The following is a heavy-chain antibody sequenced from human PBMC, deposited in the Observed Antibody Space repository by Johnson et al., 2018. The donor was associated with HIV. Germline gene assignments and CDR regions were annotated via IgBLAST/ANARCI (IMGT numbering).Heavy chain of an antibody. CDR1: GFTVSSNY. Sequence: VQLVESGGGLIQPGGSLRLSCAASGFTVSSNYMSWFRQAPGKGLEWVSLIYSDGITYYADSVKGRFTNSRDNSKNTLYLQINSLRPEDTALYYCAKLVGADTSGELDIWGQGTMVTVSS. CDR3: AKLVGADTSGELDI. V-gene: IGHV3-66*03. J-gene: IGHJ3*02. D-gene: IGHD1-26*01. CDR2: IYSDGIT.